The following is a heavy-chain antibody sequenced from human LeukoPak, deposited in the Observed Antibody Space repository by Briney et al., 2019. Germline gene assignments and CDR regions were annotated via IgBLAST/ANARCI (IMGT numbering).Heavy chain of an antibody. Sequence: ASVTVSCKASGYTFTDYYIHWVRQAPGQGLDWMGWINPNSDYTFYAQKFQGRVTLTRDTSISTVYMELTTLTSDDTALYYCAVAPGDYWGQGTLVSVSA. CDR2: INPNSDYT. CDR3: AVAPGDY. D-gene: IGHD2-21*01. J-gene: IGHJ4*02. CDR1: GYTFTDYY. V-gene: IGHV1-2*02.